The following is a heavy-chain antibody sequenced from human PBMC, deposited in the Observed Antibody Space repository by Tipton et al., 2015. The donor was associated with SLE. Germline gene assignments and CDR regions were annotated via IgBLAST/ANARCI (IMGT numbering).Heavy chain of an antibody. CDR3: ARVWERMADAFDI. CDR2: IYHSGST. D-gene: IGHD1-26*01. CDR1: GYSVSSGYY. Sequence: TLSLTCAVSGYSVSSGYYWGWIRQPPGKGLEWIGSIYHSGSTYYNPSLKSRVTISVDTSKNQFSLKLSSVTAADTAVYYCARVWERMADAFDIWGQGTMVTVSS. J-gene: IGHJ3*02. V-gene: IGHV4-38-2*01.